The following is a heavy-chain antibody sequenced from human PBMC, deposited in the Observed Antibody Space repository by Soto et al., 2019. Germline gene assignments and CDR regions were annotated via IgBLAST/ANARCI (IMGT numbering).Heavy chain of an antibody. Sequence: SETLSLTCTVSGGSVSSGSYYWSWIRQPPGKGLEWIGYIYYSGSTNYNPSLKSRVTISVDTSKNQFSLKLSSVTAADTAVYYCARARCSSTSCSNGAYYHYGMDVWGQGTTVTVSS. CDR2: IYYSGST. CDR1: GGSVSSGSYY. CDR3: ARARCSSTSCSNGAYYHYGMDV. V-gene: IGHV4-61*01. J-gene: IGHJ6*02. D-gene: IGHD2-2*01.